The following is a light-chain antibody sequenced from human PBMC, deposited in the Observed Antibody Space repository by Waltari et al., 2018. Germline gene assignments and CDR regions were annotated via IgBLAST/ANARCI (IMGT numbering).Light chain of an antibody. V-gene: IGKV1-39*01. J-gene: IGKJ4*01. CDR2: AAS. CDR1: QRISNY. CDR3: QQYNHWPT. Sequence: DILMTQSPSSLSASVGSRVTITCRASQRISNYLFWYQQKPEKAPQLLIYAASSLQSGVPSRFSGRGSGTDFTLTITSLQSEDFAVYYCQQYNHWPTFGGGTKVEIK.